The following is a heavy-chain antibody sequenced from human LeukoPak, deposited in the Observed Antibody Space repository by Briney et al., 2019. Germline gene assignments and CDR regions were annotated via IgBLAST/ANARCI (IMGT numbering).Heavy chain of an antibody. V-gene: IGHV4-61*02. CDR2: IYTSGST. Sequence: SQTLSLTCTVSGGSISSGSYYWSWIRQPAGKGLEWIGRIYTSGSTNYNPSLKSRVTISVDTSKNQFSLKLSSVTAADTAVYYFARDGWNYDILTGYKYYFDYGGQGTLVTVSS. CDR1: GGSISSGSYY. D-gene: IGHD3-9*01. CDR3: ARDGWNYDILTGYKYYFDY. J-gene: IGHJ4*02.